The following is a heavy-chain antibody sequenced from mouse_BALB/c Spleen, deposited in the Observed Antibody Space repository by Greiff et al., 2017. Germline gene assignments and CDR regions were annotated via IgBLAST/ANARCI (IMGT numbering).Heavy chain of an antibody. Sequence: VQLQESGPQLVRPGASVKISCKASGYSFTSYWMHWVKQRPGQGLEWIGMIDPSDSETRLNQKFKDKATLTVDKSSSTAYMQLSSPTSEDSAVYYCARSWTTVVALDYWGQGTTLTVSS. D-gene: IGHD1-1*01. CDR3: ARSWTTVVALDY. CDR2: IDPSDSET. CDR1: GYSFTSYW. J-gene: IGHJ2*01. V-gene: IGHV1-74*04.